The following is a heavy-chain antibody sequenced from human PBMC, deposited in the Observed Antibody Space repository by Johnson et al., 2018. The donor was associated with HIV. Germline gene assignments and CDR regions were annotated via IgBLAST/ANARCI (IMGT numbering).Heavy chain of an antibody. J-gene: IGHJ3*02. D-gene: IGHD1-26*01. CDR2: ISYDGSNK. Sequence: QEQLVESGGGLVQPGGSLRLSCAASRFTFSSYAMHWVRQAPGKGLEWVAVISYDGSNKYYADSVKGRFTISRDNSKNTLYLQMNSRRAEDTAVYYCAREGLWELLGHDAFDIWGQGTMVTVSS. CDR3: AREGLWELLGHDAFDI. V-gene: IGHV3-30-3*01. CDR1: RFTFSSYA.